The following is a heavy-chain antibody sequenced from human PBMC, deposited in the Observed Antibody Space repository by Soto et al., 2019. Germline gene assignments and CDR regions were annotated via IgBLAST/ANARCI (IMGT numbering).Heavy chain of an antibody. CDR3: AAGGGLPRHY. CDR2: FYHSGST. D-gene: IGHD5-12*01. J-gene: IGHJ4*02. V-gene: IGHV4-30-2*01. CDR1: GGSISSGGYS. Sequence: SETLSLTCTVSGGSISSGGYSWSWIRQPPGKGLEWIGYFYHSGSTYYNPSLNIRVTISVDRSKNQFSLKLSSVTAADTAVYYCAAGGGLPRHYWGQGTLVTVSS.